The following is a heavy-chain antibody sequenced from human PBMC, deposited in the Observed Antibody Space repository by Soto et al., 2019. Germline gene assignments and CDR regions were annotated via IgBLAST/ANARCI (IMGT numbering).Heavy chain of an antibody. V-gene: IGHV3-74*01. D-gene: IGHD2-15*01. J-gene: IGHJ4*02. Sequence: GGSLRLSCAASGFTFRGYWMHWVRQVPGKGLEWVSRMNTDGRKRHYADSVKGRFTISRDNVKNTLYLQMNSLRVEDSAVYYCAKDHSGSNSLDYWGLGTLVTVSS. CDR1: GFTFRGYW. CDR3: AKDHSGSNSLDY. CDR2: MNTDGRKR.